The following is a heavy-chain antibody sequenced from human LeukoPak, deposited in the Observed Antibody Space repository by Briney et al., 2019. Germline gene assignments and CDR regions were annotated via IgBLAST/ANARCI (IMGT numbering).Heavy chain of an antibody. D-gene: IGHD6-13*01. V-gene: IGHV3-30*18. J-gene: IGHJ6*02. Sequence: GGSLRLSCAASGFTFSSYGMHWVRQAPGKGLEWVAVISYDGSNKYYADSVKGRFTISRDNSKNTLYLQTNSLRAEDTAVYYCAKDLFGIADLGYYYGMDVWGQGTTVTVSS. CDR2: ISYDGSNK. CDR1: GFTFSSYG. CDR3: AKDLFGIADLGYYYGMDV.